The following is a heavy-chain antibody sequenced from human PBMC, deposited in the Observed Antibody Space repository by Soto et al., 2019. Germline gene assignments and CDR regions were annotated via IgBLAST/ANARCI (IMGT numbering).Heavy chain of an antibody. CDR1: GGSFSGYY. CDR3: ARVPYRSGWYRY. CDR2: INHSGST. V-gene: IGHV4-34*01. J-gene: IGHJ4*02. D-gene: IGHD6-19*01. Sequence: PSETLSFTCAVYGGSFSGYYWSWIRQPPGKGLEWIGEINHSGSTNYNPSLKSRVTISVDTSKNQFSLKLSSVTAADTAVYYCARVPYRSGWYRYWGQGTLVTVSS.